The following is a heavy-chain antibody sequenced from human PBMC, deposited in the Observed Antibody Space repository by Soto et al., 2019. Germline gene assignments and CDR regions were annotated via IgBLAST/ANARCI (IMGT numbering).Heavy chain of an antibody. CDR2: VGGSGRTT. J-gene: IGHJ4*02. CDR3: AKSRYSDSSGDFYDY. D-gene: IGHD3-22*01. V-gene: IGHV3-23*01. Sequence: GGSLRLSCAASAFTFNNYGMSWVRQPPGKGLEWVSGVGGSGRTTYYADSVKGRFTISRDNSNNTLFLQMNSLRAEDTAVYYCAKSRYSDSSGDFYDYWGQGTLVTVSS. CDR1: AFTFNNYG.